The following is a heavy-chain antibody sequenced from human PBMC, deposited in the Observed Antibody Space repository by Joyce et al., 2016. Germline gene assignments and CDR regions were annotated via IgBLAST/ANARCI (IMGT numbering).Heavy chain of an antibody. D-gene: IGHD6-13*01. CDR1: GSTFSSDG. CDR3: ARDYSLAASGLVGY. J-gene: IGHJ4*02. V-gene: IGHV1-18*01. Sequence: QIHLLQSGTEVRKPGASAKVSFKASGSTFSSDGISWVRQAPGQGLEWKGWISNYTGKTNYVQKCHDRVTMTTNTSTGTVYMEQRCLTSDDTAIYYCARDYSLAASGLVGYCGQRTLVTGSS. CDR2: ISNYTGKT.